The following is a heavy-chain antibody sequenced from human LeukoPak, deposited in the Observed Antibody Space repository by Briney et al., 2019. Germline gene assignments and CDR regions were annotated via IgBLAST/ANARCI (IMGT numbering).Heavy chain of an antibody. Sequence: GASVEVSCKASGYTFTSYGISWVRQAPGQGVEWVGWISAYNGNTNYAQKLQGRVTMTTDTSTITAYMELRSLRSDDTAVYYCARGDILTGYYKTFDYWGQGTLVTVSS. J-gene: IGHJ4*02. CDR1: GYTFTSYG. CDR2: ISAYNGNT. V-gene: IGHV1-18*01. CDR3: ARGDILTGYYKTFDY. D-gene: IGHD3-9*01.